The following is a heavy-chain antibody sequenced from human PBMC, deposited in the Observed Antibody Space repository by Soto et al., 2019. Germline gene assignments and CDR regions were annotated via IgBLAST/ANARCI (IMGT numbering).Heavy chain of an antibody. CDR2: LSGGGGST. Sequence: EVQLLKSGGGLVQPGGSLSLSCAASGFTFSSYAMSWVRQAPGKGLEWVSALSGGGGSTYYADSVKGRFTISRDNSKNTLYLQMNSLRAEDTAVYYCAKGRWGEVAWSGEGYFDYWGQGTLVTVSS. CDR1: GFTFSSYA. V-gene: IGHV3-23*01. D-gene: IGHD3-10*01. CDR3: AKGRWGEVAWSGEGYFDY. J-gene: IGHJ4*02.